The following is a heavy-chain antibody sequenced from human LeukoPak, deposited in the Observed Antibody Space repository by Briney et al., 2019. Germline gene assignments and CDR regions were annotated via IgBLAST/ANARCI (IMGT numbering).Heavy chain of an antibody. CDR2: IYHSGST. CDR1: GYSISSGYY. Sequence: SETLSLTCAVSGYSISSGYYWGWIRQPPGKGLEWIGSIYHSGSTYYNPSLKSRVTISVDTSKNQFSLKLSSVIAADTAVYYCARLRKYFDYWGQGTLVTVSS. V-gene: IGHV4-38-2*01. D-gene: IGHD1-14*01. J-gene: IGHJ4*02. CDR3: ARLRKYFDY.